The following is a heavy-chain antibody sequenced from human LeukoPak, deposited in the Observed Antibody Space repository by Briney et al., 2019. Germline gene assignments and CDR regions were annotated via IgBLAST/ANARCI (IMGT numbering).Heavy chain of an antibody. V-gene: IGHV3-21*04. J-gene: IGHJ4*02. CDR2: ISSSSSYI. CDR1: GFTFSSYS. D-gene: IGHD4-17*01. CDR3: AKDRTVTTENEIDY. Sequence: GSLRLSCAASGFTFSSYSMNWVRQAPGKGLEWVSSISSSSSYIYYADSVKGRFTISRDNSKNTLYLQMNSLRAEDTAVYYCAKDRTVTTENEIDYWGQGTLVTVSS.